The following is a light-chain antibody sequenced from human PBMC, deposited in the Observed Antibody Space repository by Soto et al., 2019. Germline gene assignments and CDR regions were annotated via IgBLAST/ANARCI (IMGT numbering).Light chain of an antibody. J-gene: IGLJ3*02. CDR1: GSDVGGYNY. Sequence: QSALTQPASVSGSFGQSITISCTGTGSDVGGYNYVSWYQQHPGKAPKVMIYEVSLRPSGVSTRFSGSKSGNTASLSISGLQAEDEGDYYCSSYRSTNTVVFGGGTKVTVL. V-gene: IGLV2-14*01. CDR2: EVS. CDR3: SSYRSTNTVV.